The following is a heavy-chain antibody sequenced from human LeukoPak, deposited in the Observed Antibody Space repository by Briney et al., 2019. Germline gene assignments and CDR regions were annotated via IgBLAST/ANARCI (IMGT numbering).Heavy chain of an antibody. CDR1: GSTFSSYG. D-gene: IGHD4-23*01. CDR2: ISYDGSNK. CDR3: AKDLLGPVYGGPPLGY. J-gene: IGHJ4*02. V-gene: IGHV3-30*18. Sequence: PGGSLRLSCAASGSTFSSYGMHWVRQAPGKGLEWVAVISYDGSNKYYADSVKGRFTISRDNSKNTLYLQMNSLRAEDTAVYYCAKDLLGPVYGGPPLGYWGQGTLVTVSS.